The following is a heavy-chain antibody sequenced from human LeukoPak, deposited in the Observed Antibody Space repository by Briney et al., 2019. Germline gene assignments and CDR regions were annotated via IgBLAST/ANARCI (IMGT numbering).Heavy chain of an antibody. V-gene: IGHV3-23*01. CDR2: IGGIGAST. D-gene: IGHD4-17*01. Sequence: GGSLRLSCAASGFTFSSHAMNWVRQAPGKGLEWVSSIGGIGASTYYADSVKGRFTISRDNSKNTLYLQMNSLRAEDTALYYCAKAAYGDYVDWFDPWGQGILVIVSS. CDR3: AKAAYGDYVDWFDP. CDR1: GFTFSSHA. J-gene: IGHJ5*02.